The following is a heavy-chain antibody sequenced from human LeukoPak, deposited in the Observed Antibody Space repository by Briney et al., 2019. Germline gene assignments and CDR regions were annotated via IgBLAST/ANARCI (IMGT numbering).Heavy chain of an antibody. D-gene: IGHD3-22*01. Sequence: GGSLRLSCAASGFTFSSYAMSWVRQAPGKGLEWVSVISGSSGSTYYADSVKGRFTISRDNSKNTLYLQMNSLRAEDTAVYYCARPTYYYDSSGYYYWNYYFDYWGQGTLVTVSS. CDR2: ISGSSGST. CDR1: GFTFSSYA. V-gene: IGHV3-23*01. J-gene: IGHJ4*02. CDR3: ARPTYYYDSSGYYYWNYYFDY.